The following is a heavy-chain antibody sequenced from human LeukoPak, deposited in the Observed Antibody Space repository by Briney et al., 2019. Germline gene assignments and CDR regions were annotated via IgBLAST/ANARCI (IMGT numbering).Heavy chain of an antibody. CDR1: GGSTSSGSYY. CDR3: ARGSIAAAGPPFQH. D-gene: IGHD6-13*01. CDR2: IYTSGST. Sequence: SETLSLTCTVSGGSTSSGSYYWSWIRQPAGKGLEWIGRIYTSGSTNYNPSLKSRVTISVDTSKNPFSLKLSSVTAADTAVYYCARGSIAAAGPPFQHWGQGTLVTVSS. V-gene: IGHV4-61*02. J-gene: IGHJ1*01.